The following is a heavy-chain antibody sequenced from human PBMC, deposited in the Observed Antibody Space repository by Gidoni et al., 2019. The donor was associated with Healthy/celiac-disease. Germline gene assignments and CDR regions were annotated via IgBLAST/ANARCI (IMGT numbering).Heavy chain of an antibody. CDR2: IKSKTDGRTT. V-gene: IGHV3-15*07. Sequence: EVQLVESGGGLVMPGGSLRLSCSAAGFLFRNAWLNWVRQAPGKGLGWVGRIKSKTDGRTTDYAAPVKGRFTISRDDSKNTLYLQMNSLKTEDTAVYYCTTDSVFWSGYYAMPGSDYWGQGTLVTVSS. CDR1: GFLFRNAW. CDR3: TTDSVFWSGYYAMPGSDY. D-gene: IGHD3-3*01. J-gene: IGHJ4*02.